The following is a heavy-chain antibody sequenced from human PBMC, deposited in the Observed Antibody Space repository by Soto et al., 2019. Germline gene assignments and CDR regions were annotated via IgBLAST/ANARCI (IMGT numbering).Heavy chain of an antibody. J-gene: IGHJ4*02. Sequence: GGSLRLSCAASGFSLSDYWMSWVRQAPGKGLEWVANINQDGSVKYYVDSVKGRFTISRDNAKNSLYLQMNSLTAEDTAVYYCARAVAGASYYWGQGTVVTVSS. D-gene: IGHD2-2*01. V-gene: IGHV3-7*01. CDR2: INQDGSVK. CDR3: ARAVAGASYY. CDR1: GFSLSDYW.